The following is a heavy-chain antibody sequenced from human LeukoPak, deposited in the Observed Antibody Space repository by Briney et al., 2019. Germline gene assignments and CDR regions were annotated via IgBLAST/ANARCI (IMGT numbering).Heavy chain of an antibody. J-gene: IGHJ3*02. V-gene: IGHV4-30-2*01. CDR3: ARGGALWELLVAFDI. CDR2: IYHSGST. Sequence: PSETLSLTCAVSGGSISSGGYSWSWIRRPPGKGLEWIGYIYHSGSTYYNPSLKSRVTISVDTSKNQFSLKLSSVTAADTAVYYCARGGALWELLVAFDIWGQGTMVTVSS. D-gene: IGHD1-26*01. CDR1: GGSISSGGYS.